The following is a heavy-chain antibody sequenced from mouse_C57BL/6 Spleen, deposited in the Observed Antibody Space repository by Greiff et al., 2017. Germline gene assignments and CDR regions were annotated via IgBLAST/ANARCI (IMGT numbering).Heavy chain of an antibody. CDR1: GYAFSSSW. Sequence: QVQLQQSGPELVKPGASVKISCKASGYAFSSSWMNWVQQRPGKGLEWIGRIYPGDGDTNYNGKFKGKATLTADKSSSTAYMQLSSLTSEDSAVYFCARTDWFFDYWGQGTTLTVSS. D-gene: IGHD2-2*01. J-gene: IGHJ2*01. V-gene: IGHV1-82*01. CDR3: ARTDWFFDY. CDR2: IYPGDGDT.